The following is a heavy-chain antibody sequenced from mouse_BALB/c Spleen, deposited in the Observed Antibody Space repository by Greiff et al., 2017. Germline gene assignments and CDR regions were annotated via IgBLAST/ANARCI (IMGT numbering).Heavy chain of an antibody. J-gene: IGHJ4*01. D-gene: IGHD2-1*01. CDR2: IWAGGST. V-gene: IGHV2-9*02. CDR1: GFSLTSYG. CDR3: ARGWGGNYGAMDY. Sequence: QVQLVESGPGLVAPSQSLSITCTVSGFSLTSYGVHWVRQPPGKGLEWLGVIWAGGSTNYNSALMSRLSISKDNSKSQVFLKMNSLQTDDTAMYYCARGWGGNYGAMDYWGQGTSVTVSS.